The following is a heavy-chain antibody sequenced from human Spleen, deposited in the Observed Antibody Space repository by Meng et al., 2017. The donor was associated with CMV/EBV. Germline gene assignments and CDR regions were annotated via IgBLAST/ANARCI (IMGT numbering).Heavy chain of an antibody. D-gene: IGHD5/OR15-5a*01. V-gene: IGHV3-11*04. CDR3: ARSHTTSGSSIPRY. Sequence: GESLKISCAASGFTFSDYYMSWIRQAPGKGLDWISYISSSGSTIYYADSVKGRFTVSRDNAKNSLYLQMNSLRAEDTAVYYCARSHTTSGSSIPRYWGQGTLVTVSS. CDR2: ISSSGSTI. CDR1: GFTFSDYY. J-gene: IGHJ4*02.